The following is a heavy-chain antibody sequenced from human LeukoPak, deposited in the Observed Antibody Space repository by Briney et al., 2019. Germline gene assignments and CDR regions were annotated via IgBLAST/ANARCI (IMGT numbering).Heavy chain of an antibody. CDR3: AREREGHEYYFDY. V-gene: IGHV4-59*01. CDR1: GGSISSYY. Sequence: SETLSLTCTVSGGSISSYYWSWIRQPPGKGLEWIGYIYYSGNTNYNPSLKSRVTISVDTSKNQFSLKLSSVTAADTAVYYCAREREGHEYYFDYWGQGTLVTVSS. J-gene: IGHJ4*02. CDR2: IYYSGNT.